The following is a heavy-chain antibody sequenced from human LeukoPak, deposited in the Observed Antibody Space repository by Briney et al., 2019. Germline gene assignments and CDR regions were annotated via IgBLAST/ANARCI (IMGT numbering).Heavy chain of an antibody. CDR1: GFTFSSYS. V-gene: IGHV3-7*01. Sequence: PGGSLRLSCAASGFTFSSYSMNWVRQAPGKGLEWVANIKQDGSEKYYVDSVKGRFTISRDNAKNSLYLQMNSLRAEDTAVYYCARAGEINYDFWSGYYDYWGQGTLVTVSS. D-gene: IGHD3-3*01. J-gene: IGHJ4*02. CDR3: ARAGEINYDFWSGYYDY. CDR2: IKQDGSEK.